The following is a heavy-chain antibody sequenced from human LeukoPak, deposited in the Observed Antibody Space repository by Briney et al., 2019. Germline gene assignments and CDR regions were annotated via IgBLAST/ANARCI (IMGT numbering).Heavy chain of an antibody. J-gene: IGHJ6*02. CDR3: ARDRGSMVRGTSYYYYGMDV. Sequence: SAXNGNTNYAQKLQGRVTMTTDTSTSTAYMELRSLRSDDTAVYYCARDRGSMVRGTSYYYYGMDVWGQGTTVTVSS. D-gene: IGHD3-10*01. V-gene: IGHV1-18*01. CDR2: SAXNGNT.